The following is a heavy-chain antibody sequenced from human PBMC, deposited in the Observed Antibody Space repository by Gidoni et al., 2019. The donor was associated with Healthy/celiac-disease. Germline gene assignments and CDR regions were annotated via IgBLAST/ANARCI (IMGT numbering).Heavy chain of an antibody. CDR3: ARDHGWYRYYYGMDV. D-gene: IGHD6-19*01. J-gene: IGHJ6*02. CDR2: INAGNGNT. V-gene: IGHV1-3*05. CDR1: GYTFTSYA. Sequence: QVQLVQSGAEEKKPGASVKASFKASGYTFTSYAMHWVRQAPGQRLEWMGWINAGNGNTKYSQKFQGRVTITRDTSASTAYMELSSLRSEDTAVYYCARDHGWYRYYYGMDVWGQGTTVTVSS.